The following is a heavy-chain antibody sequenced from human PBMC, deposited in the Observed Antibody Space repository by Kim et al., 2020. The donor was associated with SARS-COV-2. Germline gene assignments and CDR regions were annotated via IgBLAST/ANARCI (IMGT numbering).Heavy chain of an antibody. CDR2: IYPGDSDT. CDR1: GYIFTSYW. Sequence: GESLKISCKTSGYIFTSYWIGWVRQMPGKALEWMGIIYPGDSDTRYSPSFLAEVTISVDKSLSTAYLQWSSLKASDTAVYYCARQDLGYCDSTNCYGYDGMDVWGQGTTVTVAS. CDR3: ARQDLGYCDSTNCYGYDGMDV. V-gene: IGHV5-51*01. D-gene: IGHD2-2*01. J-gene: IGHJ6*02.